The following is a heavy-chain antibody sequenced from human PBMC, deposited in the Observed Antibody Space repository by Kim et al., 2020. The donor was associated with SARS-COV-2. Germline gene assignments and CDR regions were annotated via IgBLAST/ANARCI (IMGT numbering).Heavy chain of an antibody. CDR2: INPSGGST. J-gene: IGHJ3*02. V-gene: IGHV1-46*01. CDR1: GYTCTSYY. CDR3: ARPSPYNYDSSGYYEGAFDI. Sequence: ASVKVSCKASGYTCTSYYMHWVRQAPGQGLEWMGIINPSGGSTTYAQKFQGRVTMTRDTSTSTVYMELSSLRSEDTAVYYCARPSPYNYDSSGYYEGAFDIWGQGTMVTVSS. D-gene: IGHD3-22*01.